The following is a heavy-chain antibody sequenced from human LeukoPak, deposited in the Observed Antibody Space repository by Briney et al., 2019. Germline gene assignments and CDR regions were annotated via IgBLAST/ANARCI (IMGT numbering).Heavy chain of an antibody. CDR2: IGTSSSYI. D-gene: IGHD4-17*01. J-gene: IGHJ4*02. Sequence: GGSLRLSCAASGFTFSNYNMNWVRQAPGKGLEWVSSIGTSSSYIYYADSVKGRFTISRDNAKNSLYLQMNSLKAEDTAVYYCARAPPTVTVQFDYWGQGILVTVSS. CDR3: ARAPPTVTVQFDY. V-gene: IGHV3-21*01. CDR1: GFTFSNYN.